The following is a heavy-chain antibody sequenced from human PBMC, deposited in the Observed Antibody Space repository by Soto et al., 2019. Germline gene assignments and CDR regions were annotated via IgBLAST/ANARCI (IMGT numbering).Heavy chain of an antibody. CDR3: AKDLGDSGYGDWSDP. V-gene: IGHV3-30*18. CDR2: ISNDGSKK. Sequence: QVHLVESGGGVVQPGRSLRLSCAASGFTFSNYGMHWVRQAPGKGLEWVAVISNDGSKKYHADSVKGRFTISRDNSKNTLYLQINSLRVEDTAVYYCAKDLGDSGYGDWSDPWGQGTLVTVSS. J-gene: IGHJ5*02. CDR1: GFTFSNYG. D-gene: IGHD5-12*01.